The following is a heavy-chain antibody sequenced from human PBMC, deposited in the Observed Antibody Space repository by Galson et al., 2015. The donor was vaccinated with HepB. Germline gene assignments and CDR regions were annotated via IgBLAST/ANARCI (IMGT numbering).Heavy chain of an antibody. D-gene: IGHD5-24*01. J-gene: IGHJ2*01. CDR2: IIYNFRTA. CDR1: GGTFNNFG. Sequence: SVKVSCKVSGGTFNNFGINWIRQAPGQGLEWMGGIIYNFRTANYPQAFQGRFRMTVDESTSTAYMELSSLTSDDTAVYFCARDRDGYNFWYFDLWGRGTLATVSS. CDR3: ARDRDGYNFWYFDL. V-gene: IGHV1-69*13.